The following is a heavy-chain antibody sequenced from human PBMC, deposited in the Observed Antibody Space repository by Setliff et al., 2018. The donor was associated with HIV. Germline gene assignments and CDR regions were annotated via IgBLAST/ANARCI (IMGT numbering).Heavy chain of an antibody. CDR3: ARGSRGYSYAYYYYYMDV. CDR2: IYTSGST. D-gene: IGHD5-18*01. CDR1: GGSISSYY. V-gene: IGHV4-4*08. Sequence: SETLSLTCTVSGGSISSYYWSWIRQPPGKGLEWIGYIYTSGSTNYNPSLKSRVTILVDTSKNQFSLNLNSVTAADTAVYYCARGSRGYSYAYYYYYMDVWGKGTTVTVSS. J-gene: IGHJ6*03.